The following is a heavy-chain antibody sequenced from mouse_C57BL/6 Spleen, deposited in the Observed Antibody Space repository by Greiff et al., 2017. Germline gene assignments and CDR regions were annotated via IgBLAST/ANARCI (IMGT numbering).Heavy chain of an antibody. CDR1: GYAFTNYL. J-gene: IGHJ3*01. V-gene: IGHV1-54*01. CDR2: INPGSGGT. CDR3: ARDGGLRRESWFAY. D-gene: IGHD2-4*01. Sequence: QVQLQQSGAELVRPGTSVKVSCKASGYAFTNYLIEWVKQRPGQGLEWIGVINPGSGGTNYNEKFKGKATLTADKSSSTAYMQLRSLTSEESAVYFCARDGGLRRESWFAYWGQGTLVTVSA.